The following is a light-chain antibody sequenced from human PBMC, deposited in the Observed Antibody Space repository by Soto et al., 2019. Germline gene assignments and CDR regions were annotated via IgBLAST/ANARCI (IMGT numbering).Light chain of an antibody. CDR2: NNN. CDR1: SSNIGAGYD. CDR3: QSYDSRLSGSV. Sequence: QSVLTQPPSVSGAPGQRVTISCTGSSSNIGAGYDVHWYQQLPGTAPKLLIHNNNNRPSGVPDRFSGSKSGTSASLAITGLQAEDDADYYCQSYDSRLSGSVFGGGTKRTVL. J-gene: IGLJ3*02. V-gene: IGLV1-40*01.